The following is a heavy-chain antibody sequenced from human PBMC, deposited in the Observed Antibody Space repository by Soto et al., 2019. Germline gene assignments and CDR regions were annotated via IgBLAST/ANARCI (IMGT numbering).Heavy chain of an antibody. CDR3: ARTERSHCTNGVCYVYYFDY. V-gene: IGHV1-8*01. D-gene: IGHD2-8*01. Sequence: ASVKVSCKASGYTFTSYDINWVRQATGQGLEWMGWMNPNSGNTGYAQKFQGRVTMTRNTSISTAYMELSSLRSEDTAVYYCARTERSHCTNGVCYVYYFDYWGQGTLVTVSS. J-gene: IGHJ4*02. CDR1: GYTFTSYD. CDR2: MNPNSGNT.